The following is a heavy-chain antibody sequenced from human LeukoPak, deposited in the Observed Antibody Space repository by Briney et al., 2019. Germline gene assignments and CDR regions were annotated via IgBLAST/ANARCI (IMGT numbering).Heavy chain of an antibody. CDR2: ISSSSSYT. D-gene: IGHD6-13*01. J-gene: IGHJ4*02. CDR3: AIVSIGSSPDFDY. Sequence: GGSLRLSCAASGFTFSDYYMSWIRQAPGKGLEWVSYISSSSSYTNYADSVKGRFTISRDNAKNSLYLQMNSLRAEDTAVYYCAIVSIGSSPDFDYWGQGTLVTVSS. CDR1: GFTFSDYY. V-gene: IGHV3-11*05.